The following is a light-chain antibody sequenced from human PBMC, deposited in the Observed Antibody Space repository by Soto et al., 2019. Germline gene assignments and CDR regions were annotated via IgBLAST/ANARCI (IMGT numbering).Light chain of an antibody. Sequence: QSALTQPASVSGSPGQSITISCTGTSSDVGGYNYVSWYQQHPGKAPKLMIYEVSNRPSGVSNRFSGSKSGHTASLTISGLQSEDEADYFCTSYTITSSPVFGPGTKVTVL. CDR2: EVS. CDR3: TSYTITSSPV. J-gene: IGLJ1*01. CDR1: SSDVGGYNY. V-gene: IGLV2-14*01.